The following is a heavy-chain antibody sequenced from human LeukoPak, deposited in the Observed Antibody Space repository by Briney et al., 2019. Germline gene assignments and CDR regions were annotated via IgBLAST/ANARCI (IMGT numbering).Heavy chain of an antibody. CDR2: IYYSGST. J-gene: IGHJ4*02. D-gene: IGHD3-22*01. CDR3: ATTNWYYYDSSGYYSGY. V-gene: IGHV4-39*01. CDR1: GGSISSSSYY. Sequence: MASETLSLTCTVSGGSISSSSYYWGWIRQPPGKGLEWIGSIYYSGSTYYNPSLKSRVTISVDTSKNQFSLKLSSVTAADAAVYYCATTNWYYYDSSGYYSGYWGQGTLVTVSS.